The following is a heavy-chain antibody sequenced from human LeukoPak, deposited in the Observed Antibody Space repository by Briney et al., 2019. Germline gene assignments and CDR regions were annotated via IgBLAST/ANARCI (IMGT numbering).Heavy chain of an antibody. J-gene: IGHJ4*02. Sequence: ASVKVSCKASGYTFTSYDINWVRQATGQGLEWMGWMNPNSGNTGYTQKFQGRLTMTTNTSISTVYMELSSLRSEDTAVYCCARAGYFYDSSGYYPDYWGQGTLVTVSS. V-gene: IGHV1-8*01. CDR1: GYTFTSYD. D-gene: IGHD3-22*01. CDR3: ARAGYFYDSSGYYPDY. CDR2: MNPNSGNT.